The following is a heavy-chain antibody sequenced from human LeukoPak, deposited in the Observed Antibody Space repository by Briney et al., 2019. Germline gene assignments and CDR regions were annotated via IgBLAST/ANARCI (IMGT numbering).Heavy chain of an antibody. CDR3: AKRSGVYSDNSGVFDY. Sequence: GGSLRLSCAASGFTFSDHAMSWVRQAPAKGLEWVSGISGSGISRGYADSVKGRFTISRDNSKNTVLLQMDSLRAEDTAIYYCAKRSGVYSDNSGVFDYWGQGSLVTVSS. J-gene: IGHJ4*02. D-gene: IGHD4-11*01. CDR1: GFTFSDHA. CDR2: ISGSGISR. V-gene: IGHV3-23*01.